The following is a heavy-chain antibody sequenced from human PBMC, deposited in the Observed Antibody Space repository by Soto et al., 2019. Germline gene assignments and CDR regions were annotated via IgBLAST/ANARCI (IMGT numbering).Heavy chain of an antibody. CDR2: IDHSGST. Sequence: QVQVQQWGAGLLKPSETLSLTCAVYGGSFSGYYCSWIRQPPGKGLEWIGEIDHSGSTNYNPSLKSRVTISVDTSNNHFSLKLNSVTAADTAVYYSASRMGWGRNYWGQGTLVTVSS. CDR3: ASRMGWGRNY. D-gene: IGHD3-16*01. J-gene: IGHJ4*02. V-gene: IGHV4-34*01. CDR1: GGSFSGYY.